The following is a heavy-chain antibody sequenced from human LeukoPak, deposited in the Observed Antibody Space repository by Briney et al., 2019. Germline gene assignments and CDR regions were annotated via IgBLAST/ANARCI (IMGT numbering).Heavy chain of an antibody. Sequence: PGGSLRLSCAASGFTFSSYSMNWVRQAPGKGLEWVSYISSSSSYIYYADSVKGRFTISRDNAKNSLYLQMNSLRAEDTAVYYCATDIVVVPAAMDVWGKGTTVTVSS. V-gene: IGHV3-21*05. D-gene: IGHD2-2*01. CDR2: ISSSSSYI. J-gene: IGHJ6*04. CDR1: GFTFSSYS. CDR3: ATDIVVVPAAMDV.